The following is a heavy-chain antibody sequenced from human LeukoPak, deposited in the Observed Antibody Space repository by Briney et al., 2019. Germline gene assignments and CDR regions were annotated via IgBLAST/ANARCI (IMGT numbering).Heavy chain of an antibody. CDR2: TYYSGST. V-gene: IGHV4-59*08. CDR3: ARHFHDDGSGSYYPTYFDY. CDR1: GGSISSYY. D-gene: IGHD3-10*01. Sequence: SETLSLTCTVSGGSISSYYWSWIRPPPGKGLEWIGYTYYSGSTNYNPSLKSRVTISVDTSKNQFSLKLSSVTAADTAVYYCARHFHDDGSGSYYPTYFDYWGQGTLVTVSS. J-gene: IGHJ4*02.